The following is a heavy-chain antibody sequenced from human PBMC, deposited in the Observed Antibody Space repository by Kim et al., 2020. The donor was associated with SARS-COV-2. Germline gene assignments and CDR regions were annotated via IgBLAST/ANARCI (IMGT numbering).Heavy chain of an antibody. CDR2: INHSGST. CDR1: GGSFSGSS. Sequence: SETLSLTCAVYGGSFSGSSWTWLRQRPGKGLEWIGEINHSGSTRYDPSLQCRVSMSIDTSKNQFSVKLRSVTAADTAVYFCARGRSGVVPSPVLGLGPFYEYYIMDVWGRGTTVTVSS. V-gene: IGHV4-34*01. CDR3: ARGRSGVVPSPVLGLGPFYEYYIMDV. D-gene: IGHD2-15*01. J-gene: IGHJ6*02.